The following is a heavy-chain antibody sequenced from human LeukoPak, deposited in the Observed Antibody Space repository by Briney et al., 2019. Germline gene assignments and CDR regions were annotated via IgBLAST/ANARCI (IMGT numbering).Heavy chain of an antibody. CDR2: INPNSGGT. D-gene: IGHD3/OR15-3a*01. CDR3: AISSDWDFYFDY. V-gene: IGHV1-2*02. CDR1: GYIFTDYY. J-gene: IGHJ4*02. Sequence: ASVTVSCKASGYIFTDYYMHWVRQAPGQGLAWMGWINPNSGGTNYAQKFQGRVTMTRDTSLSTAYMEVSRLRSDDTAIYYCAISSDWDFYFDYWGQGTLVTVSS.